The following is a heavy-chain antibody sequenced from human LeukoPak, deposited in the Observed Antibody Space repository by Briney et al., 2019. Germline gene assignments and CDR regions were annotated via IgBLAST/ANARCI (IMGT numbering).Heavy chain of an antibody. CDR1: GITFSSYA. J-gene: IGHJ5*02. V-gene: IGHV3-23*01. CDR2: ISGSGGST. D-gene: IGHD2-15*01. CDR3: AKDARTDYCSGGSCYRIDWFDP. Sequence: GGSLRLSCAASGITFSSYAMSWVRQAPGKGLEWVSAISGSGGSTYYADSVKGRFTISRDNSKNTPYLQMNSLRAEDTAVYYCAKDARTDYCSGGSCYRIDWFDPWGQGTLVTVSS.